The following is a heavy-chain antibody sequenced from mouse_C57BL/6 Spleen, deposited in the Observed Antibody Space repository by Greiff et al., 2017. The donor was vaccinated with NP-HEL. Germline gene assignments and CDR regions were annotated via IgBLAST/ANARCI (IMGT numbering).Heavy chain of an antibody. V-gene: IGHV1-82*01. CDR2: LYPGDGDT. Sequence: QVQLKESGPELVKPGASVKISCKASGYAFSSSWMNWVKQRPGKGLEWIGRLYPGDGDTNYNGKFKGKATLTADKSSSTAYMQLSSLTSEDSAVYFCARLGLSDAYYFDYWGQGTTLTVSS. J-gene: IGHJ2*01. CDR1: GYAFSSSW. CDR3: ARLGLSDAYYFDY. D-gene: IGHD1-3*01.